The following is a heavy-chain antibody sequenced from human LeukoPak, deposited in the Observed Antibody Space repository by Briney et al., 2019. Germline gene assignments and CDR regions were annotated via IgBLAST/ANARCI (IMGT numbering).Heavy chain of an antibody. CDR3: ARHNDSSGYYPSYFDY. V-gene: IGHV4-39*01. Sequence: SETLSLTCTVSGGSISSSSYYWGWIRQPPGKGLEWIGSVYYSGSTYYNPSLKSRVTTSVDTSKNQFSLKLNAVTAADTAVYYCARHNDSSGYYPSYFDYWGQGTLVTVSS. D-gene: IGHD3-22*01. J-gene: IGHJ4*02. CDR1: GGSISSSSYY. CDR2: VYYSGST.